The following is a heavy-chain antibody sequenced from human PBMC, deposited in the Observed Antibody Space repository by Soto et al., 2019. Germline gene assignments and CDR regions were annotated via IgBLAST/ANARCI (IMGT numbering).Heavy chain of an antibody. J-gene: IGHJ4*02. Sequence: GESLKISCKGFGYSFSSYWIAWVRQKPGKGLEWMGMIYGDDSDTRYSPSFQGQVTISADKSINTAYLQWSSLKASDTAMYYCASAPSGSYRGGYYFDYWGQGTLVTVSS. V-gene: IGHV5-51*01. CDR1: GYSFSSYW. CDR3: ASAPSGSYRGGYYFDY. D-gene: IGHD1-26*01. CDR2: IYGDDSDT.